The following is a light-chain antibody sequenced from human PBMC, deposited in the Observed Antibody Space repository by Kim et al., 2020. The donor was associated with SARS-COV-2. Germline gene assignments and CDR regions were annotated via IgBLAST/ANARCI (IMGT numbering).Light chain of an antibody. CDR3: QQRSNWPIT. J-gene: IGKJ5*01. V-gene: IGKV3-11*01. CDR2: HAS. Sequence: WSPGERATLSCRASQNIGIYLAWYQQKPVQAPRLLIYHASNRATGIPARFSGSGSGTDFTLTISSLEPEDFAVYYCQQRSNWPITFGQGTRLEIK. CDR1: QNIGIY.